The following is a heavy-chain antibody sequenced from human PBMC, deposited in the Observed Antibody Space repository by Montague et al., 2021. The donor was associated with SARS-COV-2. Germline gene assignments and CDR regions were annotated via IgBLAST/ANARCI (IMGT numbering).Heavy chain of an antibody. CDR2: ISNSGDTK. CDR1: GFIFSSYE. J-gene: IGHJ4*02. Sequence: SLRLSCAASGFIFSSYEMNWVRQAPGKGLEWVSYISNSGDTKYYADSVEGRFIISRDNAKNSLYLQMSSLRAEDTAVYYCARAGEDYYYDSSGFLYWGQGILVTVSS. D-gene: IGHD3-22*01. CDR3: ARAGEDYYYDSSGFLY. V-gene: IGHV3-48*03.